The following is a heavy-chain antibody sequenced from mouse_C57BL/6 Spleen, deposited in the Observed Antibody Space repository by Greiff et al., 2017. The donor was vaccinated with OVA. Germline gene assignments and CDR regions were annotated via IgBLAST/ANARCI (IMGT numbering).Heavy chain of an antibody. Sequence: VQLQQPGAELVKPGASVKLSCKASGYTFTSYWMQWVKQRPGQGLEWIGEIDPSDSYTNYNQKFKGMATLTVDTSSSTAYMQLSSLTSEDSAVYYCARRGGGSEVYFDYWGQGTTLTVSS. V-gene: IGHV1-50*01. CDR3: ARRGGGSEVYFDY. J-gene: IGHJ2*01. CDR1: GYTFTSYW. CDR2: IDPSDSYT. D-gene: IGHD1-1*01.